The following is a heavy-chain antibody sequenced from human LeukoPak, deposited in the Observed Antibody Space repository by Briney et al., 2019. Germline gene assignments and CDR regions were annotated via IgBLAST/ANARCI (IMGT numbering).Heavy chain of an antibody. CDR1: GDSTCSSTYY. V-gene: IGHV4-39*01. D-gene: IGHD5-12*01. CDR2: IYDSGTT. CDR3: ATHRRSGSGGSENAFEI. Sequence: KPSETLSLTCTVSGDSTCSSTYYWDGIRQAPGKGGECIGNIYDSGTTHYNPSLKSRVTISGDTSKNQFSLKLNSVTAADTAIYYCATHRRSGSGGSENAFEIWGQGTMVTVSS. J-gene: IGHJ3*02.